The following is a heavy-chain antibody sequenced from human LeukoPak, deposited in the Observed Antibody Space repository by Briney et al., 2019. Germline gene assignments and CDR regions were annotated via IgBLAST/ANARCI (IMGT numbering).Heavy chain of an antibody. D-gene: IGHD6-13*01. Sequence: ASVKASCKASEYTFTAYYIHWVRQAPGQGLECMGWINPNSGATNYVQKFQGRVTMTRDTSISTAYMDLSRLRSDDTAVYYCARAAPGAYFDSWGQGTPVTVSS. CDR1: EYTFTAYY. CDR2: INPNSGAT. V-gene: IGHV1-2*02. J-gene: IGHJ4*02. CDR3: ARAAPGAYFDS.